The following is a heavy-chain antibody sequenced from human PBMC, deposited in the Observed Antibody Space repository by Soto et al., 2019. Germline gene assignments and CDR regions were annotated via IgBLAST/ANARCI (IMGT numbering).Heavy chain of an antibody. Sequence: PSETLSLTCAVYGGSFSGYYWSWIRQPPGKGLEWIGEINHSGSTNYNPSLKSRVTISVDTSKNQFSLKLSSVTAADTAVYYCARRGGQGIVGATLRDSSLDYWGQGTLVTVSS. V-gene: IGHV4-34*01. CDR1: GGSFSGYY. J-gene: IGHJ4*02. D-gene: IGHD1-26*01. CDR2: INHSGST. CDR3: ARRGGQGIVGATLRDSSLDY.